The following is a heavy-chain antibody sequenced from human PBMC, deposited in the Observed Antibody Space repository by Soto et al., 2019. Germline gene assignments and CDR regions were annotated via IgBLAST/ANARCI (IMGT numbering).Heavy chain of an antibody. V-gene: IGHV1-46*01. Sequence: ASVKVSCKASGYTFTSYYIHWVRQAPGQGLEWMGIINPSGGSTSYAQKFQGRVTMTRDTSTSTVYMELSSLRSEDTAVYYCAVTLSSDYCTNGVCYHFDYWGQGTLVTVSS. D-gene: IGHD2-8*01. CDR1: GYTFTSYY. CDR2: INPSGGST. J-gene: IGHJ4*02. CDR3: AVTLSSDYCTNGVCYHFDY.